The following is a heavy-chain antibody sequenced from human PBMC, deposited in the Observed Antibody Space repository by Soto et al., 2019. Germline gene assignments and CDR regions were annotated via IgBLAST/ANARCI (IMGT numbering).Heavy chain of an antibody. J-gene: IGHJ4*02. Sequence: ASVKVSCKASGYTFTSYYIHWVRQAPGQGLEWVGLINPSGASTTYAQKFQGRVTMTRDTSTSTVYMELNSLRSDDTAVIYCVRAMAPDHSDHWGQGTLVTVSS. CDR3: VRAMAPDHSDH. CDR1: GYTFTSYY. V-gene: IGHV1-46*01. CDR2: INPSGAST.